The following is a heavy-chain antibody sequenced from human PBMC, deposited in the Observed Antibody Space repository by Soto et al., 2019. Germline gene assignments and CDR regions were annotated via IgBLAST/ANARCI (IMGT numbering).Heavy chain of an antibody. Sequence: QVQLVQSGAEVKKPGASVKLSCKASGYTFITSYYTHWVRQAPGQGLEWMGIINPTGTMTKNSARFQGRLTMARDTSTSTDYMELSTLTSEDTAVYFCARDTGYDHDAFDIWGQGTMVTVSS. CDR2: INPTGTMT. J-gene: IGHJ3*02. V-gene: IGHV1-46*01. CDR1: GYTFITSYY. CDR3: ARDTGYDHDAFDI. D-gene: IGHD5-12*01.